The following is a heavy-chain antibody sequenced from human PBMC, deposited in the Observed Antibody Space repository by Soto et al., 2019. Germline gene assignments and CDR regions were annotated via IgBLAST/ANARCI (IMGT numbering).Heavy chain of an antibody. J-gene: IGHJ5*02. D-gene: IGHD3-3*01. Sequence: SVKVSCKASGGTFSSYTISWVRQAPGQGLEWMGRIIPILGIANYAQKFQGRVTITADKSTSTAYMELSSLRSEDTAVYYCARGYDFWSGPQDPWGQGTLVTVSS. V-gene: IGHV1-69*02. CDR2: IIPILGIA. CDR3: ARGYDFWSGPQDP. CDR1: GGTFSSYT.